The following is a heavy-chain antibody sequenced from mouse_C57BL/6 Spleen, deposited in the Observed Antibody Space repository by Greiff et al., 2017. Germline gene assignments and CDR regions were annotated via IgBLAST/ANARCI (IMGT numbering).Heavy chain of an antibody. CDR1: GYSITSGYY. CDR2: ISYDGSN. J-gene: IGHJ3*01. D-gene: IGHD2-1*01. V-gene: IGHV3-6*01. Sequence: ESGPGLVKPSQSLSLTCSVTGYSITSGYYWNWIRQFPGNKLEWMGYISYDGSNNYNPSLKNRISITRDTSKNPFLLKLNSVTTEDTATYYCARDGNPFAYWGQGTLVTVSA. CDR3: ARDGNPFAY.